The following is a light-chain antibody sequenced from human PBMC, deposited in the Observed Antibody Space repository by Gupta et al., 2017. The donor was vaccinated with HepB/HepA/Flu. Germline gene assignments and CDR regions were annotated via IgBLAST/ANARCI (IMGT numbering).Light chain of an antibody. CDR1: TNNLGDQG. V-gene: IGLV10-54*04. J-gene: IGLJ3*02. Sequence: AGLPQPPPAPSGLGPPAPLTSTSNTNNLGDQGAAWLQQHQGHPPKLLPYRNDNRPSDISERFSASRSGNTASLTITGLQPEDEADYYCAAWDSSLRSWVVGGGTKLTVL. CDR3: AAWDSSLRSWV. CDR2: RND.